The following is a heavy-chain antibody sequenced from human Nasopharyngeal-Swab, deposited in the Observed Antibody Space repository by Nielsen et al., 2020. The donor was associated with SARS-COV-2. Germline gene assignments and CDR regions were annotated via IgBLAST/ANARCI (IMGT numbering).Heavy chain of an antibody. D-gene: IGHD3-3*01. CDR1: GGSISSGGYY. CDR3: ARELSSITIFGVVTRYFDY. CDR2: IYYSGRT. V-gene: IGHV4-31*02. Sequence: SCTVSGGSISSGGYYWSWIRQHPGKGLEWIGYIYYSGRTYYNPSLKSRVNISVDTSKNQFSLKLSSVTAADTAVYYCARELSSITIFGVVTRYFDYWGQGTLVTVSS. J-gene: IGHJ4*02.